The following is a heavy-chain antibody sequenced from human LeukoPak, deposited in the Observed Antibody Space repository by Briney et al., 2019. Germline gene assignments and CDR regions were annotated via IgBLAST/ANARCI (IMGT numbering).Heavy chain of an antibody. J-gene: IGHJ4*02. CDR3: ARVGALSSSWLLY. V-gene: IGHV3-7*01. CDR1: GFTFSSYW. Sequence: PGGSLRLSCAASGFTFSSYWMSWVRQAPGKGLEWVANIKQDGSEKYYVDSVKGRFTISRDNAKNSLYLQMNSLRVEDTAVYFCARVGALSSSWLLYWGQGTLVTVSS. CDR2: IKQDGSEK. D-gene: IGHD6-13*01.